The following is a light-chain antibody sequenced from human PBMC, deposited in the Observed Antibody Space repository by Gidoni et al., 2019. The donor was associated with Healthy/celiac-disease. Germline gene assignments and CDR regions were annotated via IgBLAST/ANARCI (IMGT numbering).Light chain of an antibody. J-gene: IGKJ4*01. Sequence: DIVMTQSPDSLAVSLGERATINCKSSQSALYSSNNKNYLAWYQQKPGQPPKLLIYCASTRESGVPDRFSGSGSGTDFTLTISSLQAEDVAVYYCQQYYSTPSFGGGTKVEIK. CDR1: QSALYSSNNKNY. V-gene: IGKV4-1*01. CDR2: CAS. CDR3: QQYYSTPS.